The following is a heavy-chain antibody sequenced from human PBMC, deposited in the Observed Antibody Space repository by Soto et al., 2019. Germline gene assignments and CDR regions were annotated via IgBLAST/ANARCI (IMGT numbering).Heavy chain of an antibody. CDR1: GFTFSDYY. D-gene: IGHD1-1*01. V-gene: IGHV3-11*06. CDR3: ARSGDNYNLLDY. J-gene: IGHJ4*02. Sequence: QVHLVESGGGLVKPGGSLRLSCAASGFTFSDYYMSWIRQAPGKGLEWLSYSSDSGTFTRYADSVKGRFSISRANAKNSLYLQINSLRGEDTAIYYCARSGDNYNLLDYWGQGTPVTVSS. CDR2: SSDSGTFT.